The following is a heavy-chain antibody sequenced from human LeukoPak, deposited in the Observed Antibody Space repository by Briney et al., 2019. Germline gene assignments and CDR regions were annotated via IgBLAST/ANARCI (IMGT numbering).Heavy chain of an antibody. J-gene: IGHJ4*02. D-gene: IGHD5-12*01. CDR3: ARAHAGYSGYDSSFDY. CDR2: IIPIFGTA. Sequence: SVKVSCKASGGTFSSYAISWVRQAPGQGLEWMGGIIPIFGTANYAQKFQGRVTITTDESTSTAYMELSSLRSEDTAVYYCARAHAGYSGYDSSFDYWGQGTLVTVSS. CDR1: GGTFSSYA. V-gene: IGHV1-69*05.